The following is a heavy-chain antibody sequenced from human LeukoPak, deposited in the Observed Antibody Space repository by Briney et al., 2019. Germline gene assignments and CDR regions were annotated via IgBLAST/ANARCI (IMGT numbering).Heavy chain of an antibody. CDR3: ARAGRSTGSIRY. CDR2: IYHSGST. J-gene: IGHJ4*02. CDR1: GVSISSSNW. V-gene: IGHV4-4*02. Sequence: SETLSLTCAVSGVSISSSNWWRWVRQPPGKGLGWSGEIYHSGSTNYNPSLKSRVTISVDKSKNQFSLKLSSVTAADTAVYYCARAGRSTGSIRYWGQGTLVTVYS. D-gene: IGHD6-25*01.